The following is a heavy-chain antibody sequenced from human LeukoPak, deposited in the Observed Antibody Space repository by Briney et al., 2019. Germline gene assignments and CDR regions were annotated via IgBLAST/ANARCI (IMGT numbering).Heavy chain of an antibody. CDR1: GFTFXDYA. CDR3: AKAGCSSTSCYTNF. J-gene: IGHJ4*02. Sequence: GRSLRLSCAASGFTFXDYAMHWVRQAPXXXLEWVSGISWNSGTVDYADSVQGRFTISRDNAKNSLYLQMNSLRAEDTALYYCAKAGCSSTSCYTNFWGQGTLVTVSS. CDR2: ISWNSGTV. D-gene: IGHD2-2*01. V-gene: IGHV3-9*01.